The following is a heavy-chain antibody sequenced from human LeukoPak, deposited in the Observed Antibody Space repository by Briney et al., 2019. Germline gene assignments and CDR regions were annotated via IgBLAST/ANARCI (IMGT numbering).Heavy chain of an antibody. J-gene: IGHJ4*02. Sequence: GGSLRLSCAASGLTFSSYGMHWVRQAPGKGLEWVAVIWNDGSYEYYGDPVKGRFTISRDNSKNTLYPQMNNLRADDTAVYFCAKPTRGSGSFLIDYWGQGTLVTVSS. CDR3: AKPTRGSGSFLIDY. CDR2: IWNDGSYE. V-gene: IGHV3-33*03. D-gene: IGHD1-26*01. CDR1: GLTFSSYG.